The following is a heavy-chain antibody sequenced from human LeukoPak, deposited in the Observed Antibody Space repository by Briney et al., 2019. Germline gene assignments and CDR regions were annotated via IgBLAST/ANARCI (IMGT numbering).Heavy chain of an antibody. D-gene: IGHD1-1*01. CDR3: AIATTGRGAFGS. V-gene: IGHV3-7*01. CDR2: TNEAGGDK. J-gene: IGHJ4*02. Sequence: GGSLRLSCAASGFTVSSNYMSWVRQAPGKGLECVASTNEAGGDKYYVDSVKGRFTISRDNSKNSLSLQMNSLTAEDTAIYYCAIATTGRGAFGSWGQGTLVSVSS. CDR1: GFTVSSNY.